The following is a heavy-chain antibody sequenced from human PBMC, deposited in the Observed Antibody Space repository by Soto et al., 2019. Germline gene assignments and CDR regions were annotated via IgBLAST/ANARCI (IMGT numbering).Heavy chain of an antibody. Sequence: EVQLVDSGGGLVQPGGSLRLSCTASGFSFSSSWMAWVRQAPGKGMEWVGNINKDGSEKSCVEGRFTISRDNAKNSLYLQMNSLRAEDTAVYFCARDPAFGAFAYWGQGTLVTVSS. D-gene: IGHD3-10*01. CDR3: ARDPAFGAFAY. J-gene: IGHJ4*02. CDR2: INKDGSEK. CDR1: GFSFSSSW. V-gene: IGHV3-7*01.